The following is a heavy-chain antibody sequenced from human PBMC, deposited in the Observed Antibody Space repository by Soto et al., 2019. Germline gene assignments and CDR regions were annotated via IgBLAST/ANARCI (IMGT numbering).Heavy chain of an antibody. Sequence: GGSLRLSCAASGFTFSSYGMHWVRQAPGKGLEWVAVISYDGSNKYYADSVKGRFTISRDNSKNTLYLQMNSLRAEDTAVYYCEKDRRTTVTTYYFDYWGQGTLVTVYS. D-gene: IGHD4-17*01. J-gene: IGHJ4*02. CDR1: GFTFSSYG. CDR2: ISYDGSNK. CDR3: EKDRRTTVTTYYFDY. V-gene: IGHV3-30*18.